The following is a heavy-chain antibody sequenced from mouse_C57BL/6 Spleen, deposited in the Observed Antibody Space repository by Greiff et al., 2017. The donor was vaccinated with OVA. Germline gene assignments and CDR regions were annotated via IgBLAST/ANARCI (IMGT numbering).Heavy chain of an antibody. V-gene: IGHV1-39*01. Sequence: EVKLMESGPELVKPGASVKISCKASGYSFTDYNMNWVKQSNGKSLEWIGVINPNYGTTSYNQKFKGKATLTVDQSSSTAYMQLNSLTSEDSAVYYCARSYYGNPSGDFDVWGTGTTVTVSS. D-gene: IGHD2-10*01. CDR2: INPNYGTT. J-gene: IGHJ1*03. CDR1: GYSFTDYN. CDR3: ARSYYGNPSGDFDV.